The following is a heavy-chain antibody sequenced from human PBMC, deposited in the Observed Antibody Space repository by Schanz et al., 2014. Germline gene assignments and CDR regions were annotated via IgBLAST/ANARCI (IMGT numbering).Heavy chain of an antibody. J-gene: IGHJ3*01. D-gene: IGHD3-22*01. CDR2: ISSSSSTI. CDR3: ARGREVVAKSFDV. V-gene: IGHV3-48*01. Sequence: EVQLVESGGGLAQPGGSLRLSCAASGITFSGYSMNWVRQAPGKGLEWVSYISSSSSTIYYADSVKGRFTISRDNAKNSLYLQMNSLRAEDTGVYYCARGREVVAKSFDVWGQGTMVTVSS. CDR1: GITFSGYS.